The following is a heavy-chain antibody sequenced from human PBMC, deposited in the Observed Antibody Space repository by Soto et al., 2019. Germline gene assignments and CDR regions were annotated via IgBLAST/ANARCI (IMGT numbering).Heavy chain of an antibody. D-gene: IGHD3-10*01. Sequence: PVGSLRLSCAASGFTFSSYGMHWVRQAPGKGLEWVAVIWYDGSNKDYADSVKGRFTISRDNSKNRLYLQMNSLRAEDTAVYYCARDGMVRGVIITQNGMDVWGQGTTVTVSS. J-gene: IGHJ6*02. V-gene: IGHV3-33*01. CDR3: ARDGMVRGVIITQNGMDV. CDR1: GFTFSSYG. CDR2: IWYDGSNK.